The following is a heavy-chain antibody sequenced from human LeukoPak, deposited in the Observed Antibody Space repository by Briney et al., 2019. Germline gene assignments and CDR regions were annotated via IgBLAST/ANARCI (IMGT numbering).Heavy chain of an antibody. CDR1: GGSISSYY. V-gene: IGHV4-59*01. CDR3: ARDLLHYYDSSGYPSRSLDYGMDV. Sequence: SETLSLTCTVSGGSISSYYWSWIRQPPGKGLDWIGYIYYSGTPNSNPSLKSRVTISVDTSKNQFSLKLSSVTAADTAVYYCARDLLHYYDSSGYPSRSLDYGMDVWGQGTTVTVSS. J-gene: IGHJ6*02. D-gene: IGHD3-22*01. CDR2: IYYSGTP.